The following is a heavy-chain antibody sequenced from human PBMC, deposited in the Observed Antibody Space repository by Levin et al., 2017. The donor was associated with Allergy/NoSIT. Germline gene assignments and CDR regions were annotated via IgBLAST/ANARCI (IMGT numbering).Heavy chain of an antibody. Sequence: GESLKTSCAASGFTFSDYYMSWIRQAPGKGLEWVSYISSSGSTIYYADSVKGRFTISRDNAKNSLYLQMNSLRAEDTAVYYCARVQVGYNYWYFDLWGRGTLVTVSS. CDR1: GFTFSDYY. CDR3: ARVQVGYNYWYFDL. J-gene: IGHJ2*01. CDR2: ISSSGSTI. D-gene: IGHD5-24*01. V-gene: IGHV3-11*01.